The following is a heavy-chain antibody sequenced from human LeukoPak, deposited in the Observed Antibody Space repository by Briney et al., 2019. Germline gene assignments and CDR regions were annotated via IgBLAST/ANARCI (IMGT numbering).Heavy chain of an antibody. CDR3: ATGNYYDSRGYYTFGY. J-gene: IGHJ4*02. V-gene: IGHV3-74*01. CDR1: GFTFSRYW. D-gene: IGHD3-22*01. Sequence: XXXLRLSCAASGFTFSRYWMHWVRQVPGKGLVWVSLINGDGSTTSYADFVKGRFTISRDNAKNTLSLQVNSLRAEDTAVYYCATGNYYDSRGYYTFGYWGQGTLVTVSS. CDR2: INGDGSTT.